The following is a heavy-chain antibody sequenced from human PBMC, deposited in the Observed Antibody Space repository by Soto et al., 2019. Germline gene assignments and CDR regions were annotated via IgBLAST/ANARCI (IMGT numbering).Heavy chain of an antibody. CDR2: IYRSGTT. CDR1: TFSISIGYY. CDR3: ARTHSGSYYSVFNY. V-gene: IGHV4-38-2*01. J-gene: IGHJ4*02. D-gene: IGHD1-26*01. Sequence: PSESRSLTCVFSTFSISIGYYWGWIRQSPGKGLEWIASIYRSGTTSYNPSLKSRVTISVDPSKNQFSLMLTAVTAADTSVYYCARTHSGSYYSVFNYWGRGSLVTVSS.